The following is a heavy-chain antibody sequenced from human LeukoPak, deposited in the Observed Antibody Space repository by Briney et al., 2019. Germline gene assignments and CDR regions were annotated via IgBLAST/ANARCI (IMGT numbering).Heavy chain of an antibody. V-gene: IGHV3-7*03. J-gene: IGHJ4*02. D-gene: IGHD2-2*01. CDR3: AKVSRDKSIVVVPEFDY. CDR2: IKQDGSEK. CDR1: GFTFSSYW. Sequence: PGGSLRLSCAASGFTFSSYWMSWVRQAPGKGLEWVANIKQDGSEKYYVDSVKGRFTISRDNAKNSLYLQMNSLRAEDTAVYYCAKVSRDKSIVVVPEFDYWGQGTLVTVSS.